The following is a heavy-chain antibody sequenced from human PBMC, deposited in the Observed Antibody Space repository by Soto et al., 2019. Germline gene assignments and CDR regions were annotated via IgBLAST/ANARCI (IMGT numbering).Heavy chain of an antibody. Sequence: EGSLRLSCAASGFTVSSNYMSWVRQAPGKGLEWVSVIYSGGSTYYADSVKGRFTISRDNSKNTLYLQMNSLRAEDTAVYYCARDLGIAAAGSWGQGTLVTVSS. CDR3: ARDLGIAAAGS. J-gene: IGHJ4*02. CDR2: IYSGGST. D-gene: IGHD6-13*01. V-gene: IGHV3-53*01. CDR1: GFTVSSNY.